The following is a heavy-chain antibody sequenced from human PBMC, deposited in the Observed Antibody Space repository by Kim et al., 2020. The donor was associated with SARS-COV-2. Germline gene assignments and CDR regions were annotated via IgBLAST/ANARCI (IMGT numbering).Heavy chain of an antibody. CDR1: GFTFSSYA. CDR3: APHQNPVEGSGSWFDY. D-gene: IGHD3-10*01. CDR2: ISGSGGST. J-gene: IGHJ4*02. Sequence: GGSLRLSCAASGFTFSSYAMSWVRQAPGKGLECVSAISGSGGSTYYADSVKGRFTISRDNSKNTLYLQMNSLRAEDTAVYYCAPHQNPVEGSGSWFDYWGQGTLVTVSS. V-gene: IGHV3-23*01.